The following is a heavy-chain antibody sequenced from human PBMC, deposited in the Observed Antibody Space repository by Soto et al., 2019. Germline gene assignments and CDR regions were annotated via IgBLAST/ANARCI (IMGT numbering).Heavy chain of an antibody. D-gene: IGHD2-15*01. V-gene: IGHV4-39*01. CDR3: ARRVRELHPGRFDP. Sequence: QLQLQESGPGLVKPSETLSLTCTVSGGSISSSSYYWGWIRQPPGKGLEWIGRIYYSGSTYYNPSLKSRVTIAVDTSKNQFSLKLSSVTAADTAVYYCARRVRELHPGRFDPWGQGTLVTVSS. CDR2: IYYSGST. J-gene: IGHJ5*02. CDR1: GGSISSSSYY.